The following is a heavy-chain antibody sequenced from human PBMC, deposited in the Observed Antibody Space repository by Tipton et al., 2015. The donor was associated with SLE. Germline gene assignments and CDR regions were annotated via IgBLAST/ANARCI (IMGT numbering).Heavy chain of an antibody. V-gene: IGHV4-61*02. CDR1: GGSISSGSYY. CDR2: IYTSGST. CDR3: ARGFDDSSGNAFDI. D-gene: IGHD3-22*01. Sequence: TLSLTCTVSGGSISSGSYYWSWIRQPAGKGLEWIGRIYTSGSTNYNPSLKSRVTMSVDTSKNQFSLKLSSVTAADTAVYYCARGFDDSSGNAFDIWGQGTMVTVSS. J-gene: IGHJ3*02.